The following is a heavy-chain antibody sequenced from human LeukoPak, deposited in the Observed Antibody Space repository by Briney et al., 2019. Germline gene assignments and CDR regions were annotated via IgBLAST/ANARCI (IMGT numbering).Heavy chain of an antibody. CDR1: GFTFSSYA. Sequence: PGGSLRLSCAASGFTFSSYAMSWVRQAPGKGLEWVSAISGSGGSTYYADSVKGRFTISRDNSKNTLYLQMNSLRAEDTAVYYCAKGGCSGGSCSTDHWGQGTLVTVSS. CDR3: AKGGCSGGSCSTDH. V-gene: IGHV3-23*01. CDR2: ISGSGGST. J-gene: IGHJ4*02. D-gene: IGHD2-15*01.